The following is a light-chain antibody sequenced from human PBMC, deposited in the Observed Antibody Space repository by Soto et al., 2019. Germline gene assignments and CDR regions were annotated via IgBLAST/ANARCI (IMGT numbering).Light chain of an antibody. CDR1: QSVLSRSNNNNY. CDR2: WAS. CDR3: QQYYSTPYT. V-gene: IGKV4-1*01. J-gene: IGKJ2*01. Sequence: DIVMTQSPDSLAVSLGERATINCKSSQSVLSRSNNNNYLAWYQQRPGQPPKPLIYWASTRKPRVPDRFSGSGSGTDFTLTISSLQAEDVAVYYCQQYYSTPYTFGQGTKLEIK.